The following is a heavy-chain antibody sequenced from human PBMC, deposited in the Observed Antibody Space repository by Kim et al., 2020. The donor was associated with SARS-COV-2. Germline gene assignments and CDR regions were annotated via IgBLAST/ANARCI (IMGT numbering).Heavy chain of an antibody. CDR1: GFTFSSYG. J-gene: IGHJ4*02. D-gene: IGHD5-18*01. CDR3: ARDSSGYSYYFDY. V-gene: IGHV3-33*05. CDR2: ISYDGSNK. Sequence: GGSLRLSCAASGFTFSSYGMHWVRQAPGKGLEWVAVISYDGSNKYYADSVKGRFTISRDNSKNTLYLQMNSLRAEDTAVYYCARDSSGYSYYFDYWGQGTLVTVSS.